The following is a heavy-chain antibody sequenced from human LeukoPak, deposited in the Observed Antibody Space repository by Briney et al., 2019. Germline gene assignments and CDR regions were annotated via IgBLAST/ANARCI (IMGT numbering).Heavy chain of an antibody. J-gene: IGHJ6*02. D-gene: IGHD7-27*01. CDR2: IYSAGNT. Sequence: GGSLRLSCVASGFTVSSNHMTWVRQAPGKGLEWVSVIYSAGNTYYAASVRGRFTISRDNSKNTLYFQMNSLRAEDTAVYYCAKVSGEYYYGMDVWGLGTTVTVS. CDR1: GFTVSSNH. V-gene: IGHV3-53*01. CDR3: AKVSGEYYYGMDV.